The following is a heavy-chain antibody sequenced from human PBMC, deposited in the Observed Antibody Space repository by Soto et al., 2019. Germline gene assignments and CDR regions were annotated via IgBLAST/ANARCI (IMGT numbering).Heavy chain of an antibody. Sequence: QVQLQQWGAGLLKPSETLSLTCAVYGGSFSGYYWSWIRQPPGKGLEWIGEINHSGSTNYNPSLKSRVTLSVDTSKNQFSLKRSSVTAADTAVYYCARDAHNYCSSTSCYGRFDYWGQGTLVTDFS. D-gene: IGHD2-2*01. J-gene: IGHJ4*02. V-gene: IGHV4-34*01. CDR2: INHSGST. CDR1: GGSFSGYY. CDR3: ARDAHNYCSSTSCYGRFDY.